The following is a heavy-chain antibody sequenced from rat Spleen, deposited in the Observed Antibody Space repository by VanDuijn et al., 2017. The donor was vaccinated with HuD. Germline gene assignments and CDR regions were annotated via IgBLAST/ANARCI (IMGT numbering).Heavy chain of an antibody. CDR1: GFTFSNYD. D-gene: IGHD1-12*02. Sequence: EVQLVESGGGLVQPGRSLKLSCAASGFTFSNYDMAWVRQAPTKGLEWVASISPSGGSTYYRDSVKGRFTVSRDNARSTLYLQMDSLRSEDTATYYCARYYYDDTYYYIDYWGQGTLVTVSS. V-gene: IGHV5-25*01. CDR2: ISPSGGST. J-gene: IGHJ3*01. CDR3: ARYYYDDTYYYIDY.